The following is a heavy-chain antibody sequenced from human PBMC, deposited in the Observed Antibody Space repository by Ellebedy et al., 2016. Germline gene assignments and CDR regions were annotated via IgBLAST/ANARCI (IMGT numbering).Heavy chain of an antibody. CDR2: LNPNSGGT. D-gene: IGHD6-6*01. Sequence: ASVKVSCKASGYTFTGYYIHWVRQAPGQGLEWMGWLNPNSGGTKYAQKFQGRVTMTRDTSISTAYMELNRLRSDDTAVYYCARGGPSSFLGWFDPWGQGTLVNVSS. J-gene: IGHJ5*02. V-gene: IGHV1-2*02. CDR3: ARGGPSSFLGWFDP. CDR1: GYTFTGYY.